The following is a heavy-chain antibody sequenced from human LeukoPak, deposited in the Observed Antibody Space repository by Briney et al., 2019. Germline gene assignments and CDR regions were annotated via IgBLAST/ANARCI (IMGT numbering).Heavy chain of an antibody. CDR2: IWYDGSNK. CDR1: GFTFSSYG. D-gene: IGHD3-10*01. Sequence: GRSLRLSCAASGFTFSSYGMHWVRQAPGKGLEWVAVIWYDGSNKYYAASVEGRFTISRDNSKNTLYLQMNSLRAEDTAVFYCARDNWFGEPRDYFDYWGQGTLVTVSS. V-gene: IGHV3-33*01. J-gene: IGHJ4*02. CDR3: ARDNWFGEPRDYFDY.